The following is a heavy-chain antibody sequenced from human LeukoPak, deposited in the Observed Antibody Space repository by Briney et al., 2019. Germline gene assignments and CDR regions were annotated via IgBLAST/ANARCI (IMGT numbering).Heavy chain of an antibody. D-gene: IGHD3-22*01. CDR2: ISYDGNNK. CDR1: GFIFSTYG. Sequence: PGRSPRLSCAASGFIFSTYGMHWVRQAPGKGLEWVAGISYDGNNKYYADSVKGRFTISRDNSKNTLFLQMNSLRAEDTAVYYCARAWVSLYYDSSGYGYNDYWGQGTQVTVSS. J-gene: IGHJ4*02. V-gene: IGHV3-30*03. CDR3: ARAWVSLYYDSSGYGYNDY.